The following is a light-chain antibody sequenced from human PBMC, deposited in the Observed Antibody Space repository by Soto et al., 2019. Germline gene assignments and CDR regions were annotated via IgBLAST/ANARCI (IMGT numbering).Light chain of an antibody. CDR1: QSISTY. CDR2: GAS. V-gene: IGKV1-39*01. CDR3: QHCFITPPLT. J-gene: IGKJ4*01. Sequence: DIQMRQSPSSLSASIGDRITITCRASQSISTYLNWYQQKPGKAPRLLIYGASTVQNGVPSRFSGSGSSSYNTLTINSLQPDDVATYYCQHCFITPPLTFGGGTTVEMK.